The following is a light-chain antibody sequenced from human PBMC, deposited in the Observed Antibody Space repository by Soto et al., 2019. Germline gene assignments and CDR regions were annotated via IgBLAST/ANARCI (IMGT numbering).Light chain of an antibody. CDR3: QQYDNLTLT. CDR2: DAS. J-gene: IGKJ4*01. Sequence: DIQMTQSPSSLSASVGDRVTITCQASQDISNYLNWYQQKPGKAPKLLIYDASNLETGVPSRFSGSRSCTDFTFTISSLQPEDIATYYCQQYDNLTLTFGGGTKVEIK. V-gene: IGKV1-33*01. CDR1: QDISNY.